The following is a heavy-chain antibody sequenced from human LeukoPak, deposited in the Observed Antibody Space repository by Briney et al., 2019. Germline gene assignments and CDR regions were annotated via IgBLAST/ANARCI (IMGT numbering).Heavy chain of an antibody. CDR3: ARDVGNYYYYYMDV. CDR2: ISGSSTYI. V-gene: IGHV3-21*01. J-gene: IGHJ6*03. D-gene: IGHD1-1*01. Sequence: GGSLRLSCAASGFTLSSYSMNWVRQAPGKGLEWVSSISGSSTYIYYADSVKGRFTISRDNAKNSLYLQMNSLRAEDTAVYYCARDVGNYYYYYMDVWGKGTTVTVSS. CDR1: GFTLSSYS.